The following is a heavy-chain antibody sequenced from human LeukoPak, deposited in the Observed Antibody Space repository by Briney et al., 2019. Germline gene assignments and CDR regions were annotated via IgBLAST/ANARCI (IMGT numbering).Heavy chain of an antibody. CDR3: VKDYNWNIFHY. CDR1: GFTFSSYA. D-gene: IGHD1/OR15-1a*01. CDR2: ISSNGGST. J-gene: IGHJ4*02. Sequence: GGSLRLSCAASGFTFSSYAMHWVRQAPGKGLEYVSGISSNGGSTYYADSVKGRFTISRDNSENTLYLQMSSLRADDTAVYYCVKDYNWNIFHYWGQGTLVTVSS. V-gene: IGHV3-64D*09.